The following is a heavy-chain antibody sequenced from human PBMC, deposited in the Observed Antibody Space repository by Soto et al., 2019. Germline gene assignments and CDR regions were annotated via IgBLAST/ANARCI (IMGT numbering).Heavy chain of an antibody. CDR3: ARPISAAGYYYYYGMDV. D-gene: IGHD6-13*01. V-gene: IGHV3-33*01. CDR1: GFTFSSYG. J-gene: IGHJ6*02. Sequence: LRLSCAASGFTFSSYGMHWVRQAPGKGLEWVAVIWYDGSNKYYADSVKGRFTISRDNSKNTLYLQMNSLRAGDTAVYYCARPISAAGYYYYYGMDVWGQGTTVTVSS. CDR2: IWYDGSNK.